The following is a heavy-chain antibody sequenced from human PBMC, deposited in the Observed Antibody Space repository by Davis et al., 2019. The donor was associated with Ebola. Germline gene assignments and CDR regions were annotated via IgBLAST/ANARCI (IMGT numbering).Heavy chain of an antibody. CDR1: GYTFTSYA. CDR2: ISAYNGNT. J-gene: IGHJ6*04. V-gene: IGHV1-18*01. D-gene: IGHD6-19*01. CDR3: ARVEEVGSGWYVGYYYGMDV. Sequence: ASVKVSCKASGYTFTSYAMNWVRQAPGQGLEWMGWISAYNGNTNYAQKLQGRVTMTTDTSTSTAYMELRSLRSDDTAVYYCARVEEVGSGWYVGYYYGMDVWGKGTTVTVSS.